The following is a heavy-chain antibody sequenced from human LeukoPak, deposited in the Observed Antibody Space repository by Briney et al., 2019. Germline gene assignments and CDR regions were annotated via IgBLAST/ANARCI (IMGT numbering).Heavy chain of an antibody. CDR3: ARRGESTTYGDYRFDY. CDR1: GFTFSNHA. V-gene: IGHV3-23*01. CDR2: ISGSSGLT. Sequence: GGSLRLSCAASGFTFSNHAMSWVRQAPGRGLEWVSAISGSSGLTYYADSVKGRFTIPRDNSKNTLFLQMNSLRAEDTAVYYCARRGESTTYGDYRFDYWGQGTLVTVSS. J-gene: IGHJ4*02. D-gene: IGHD4-17*01.